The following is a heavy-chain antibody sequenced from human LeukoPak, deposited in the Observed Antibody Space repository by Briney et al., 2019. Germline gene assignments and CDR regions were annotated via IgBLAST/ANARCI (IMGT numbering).Heavy chain of an antibody. D-gene: IGHD3-9*01. J-gene: IGHJ6*02. CDR3: ARGPGYLAYYYGMDV. V-gene: IGHV4-34*01. CDR2: INHSGST. CDR1: GGSFSGYY. Sequence: PSETLSLTCAVYGGSFSGYYWSWIRQPPGKGLEWIGEINHSGSTNYNSSLKSRVTISVDTSMNQFSLKLSSVTAADTAVYYCARGPGYLAYYYGMDVWGQGTTVTVSS.